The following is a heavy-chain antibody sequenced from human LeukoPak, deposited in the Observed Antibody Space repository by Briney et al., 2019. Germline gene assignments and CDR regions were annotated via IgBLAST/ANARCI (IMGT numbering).Heavy chain of an antibody. D-gene: IGHD6-19*01. Sequence: ASVKVSCKASGYTFTGYYMHWVRQAPGQGLEWMGIINPSGGSTSYAQKFQGRVTMTRDTSTSTVYMELSSLRSEDTAVYYCARNQQWLVPHYYYYGMDVWGQGTTVTVSS. V-gene: IGHV1-46*01. CDR1: GYTFTGYY. CDR2: INPSGGST. J-gene: IGHJ6*02. CDR3: ARNQQWLVPHYYYYGMDV.